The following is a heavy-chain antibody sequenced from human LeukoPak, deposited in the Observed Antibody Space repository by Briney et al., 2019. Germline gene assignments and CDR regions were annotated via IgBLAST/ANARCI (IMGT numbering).Heavy chain of an antibody. CDR3: ASSEYSSGWASGAFDI. CDR2: INHSGST. D-gene: IGHD6-19*01. J-gene: IGHJ3*02. Sequence: SETLSLTCAVYGGSFSGYYWSWIRQPPGKGLEWIGEINHSGSTNYNPSLKSRVTISVDTSKNQFSLKLSSVTAADTAVYYCASSEYSSGWASGAFDIWGQGTMVTVSS. V-gene: IGHV4-34*01. CDR1: GGSFSGYY.